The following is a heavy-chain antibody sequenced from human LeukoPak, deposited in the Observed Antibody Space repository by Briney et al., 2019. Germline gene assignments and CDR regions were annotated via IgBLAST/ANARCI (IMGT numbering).Heavy chain of an antibody. V-gene: IGHV4-59*08. CDR2: IYYSGST. D-gene: IGHD4-11*01. CDR1: GGSISSYY. CDR3: ARSLTTVTPVGY. J-gene: IGHJ4*02. Sequence: SETLSLTCTVSGGSISSYYWSWIRQPPGKGLEWIGYIYYSGSTNYNPSLKSRVTISVDTSKNQFSLKLSSVTAADTAVYYCARSLTTVTPVGYWGQGTLVTVSS.